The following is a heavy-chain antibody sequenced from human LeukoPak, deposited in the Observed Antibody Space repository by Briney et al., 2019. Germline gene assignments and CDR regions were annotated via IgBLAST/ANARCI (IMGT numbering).Heavy chain of an antibody. V-gene: IGHV4-59*01. D-gene: IGHD6-19*01. CDR3: ARAGSAVADNDAFDI. CDR1: GGSISSYY. Sequence: SETLSLTCTVSGGSISSYYWSWIRQPPGKGLEWIGYIYYSGSTNYNPSLKSRVTISVDTSKNQFSLKLSSVTAADTAVYYCARAGSAVADNDAFDIWGQGTMVTVSS. J-gene: IGHJ3*02. CDR2: IYYSGST.